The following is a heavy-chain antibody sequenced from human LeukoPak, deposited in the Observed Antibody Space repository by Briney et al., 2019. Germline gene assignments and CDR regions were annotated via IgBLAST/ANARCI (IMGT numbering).Heavy chain of an antibody. D-gene: IGHD1-26*01. J-gene: IGHJ4*02. V-gene: IGHV4-59*01. CDR3: ARGSQWELLGYYFDY. CDR2: IYYSGST. CDR1: GGSISSYY. Sequence: SETLSLTCTVSGGSISSYYWSWIRQPPGKGLEWIGYIYYSGSTNYNPSLKSRVTISVDTSKNQFSLKLSSVTAADTAVYYCARGSQWELLGYYFDYWGQGTLVTVSS.